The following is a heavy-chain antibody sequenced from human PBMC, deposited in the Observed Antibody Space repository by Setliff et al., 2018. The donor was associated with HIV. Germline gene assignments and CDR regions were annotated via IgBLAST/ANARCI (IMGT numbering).Heavy chain of an antibody. CDR3: AREGKFRYYYYMDV. CDR2: INAGNGNT. V-gene: IGHV1-3*01. Sequence: SVKVSCKASGSTFTSYVMHWVRQAPGQRLEWMGWINAGNGNTKYSQKFQGRVTFTRDTSASTAYMELSSLRSEDTAVYYCAREGKFRYYYYMDVWGKGTTVTVSS. CDR1: GSTFTSYV. J-gene: IGHJ6*03. D-gene: IGHD3-10*01.